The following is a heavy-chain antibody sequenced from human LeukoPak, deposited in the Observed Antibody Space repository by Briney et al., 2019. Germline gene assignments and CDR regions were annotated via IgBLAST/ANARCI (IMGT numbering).Heavy chain of an antibody. CDR2: IKQDEREK. D-gene: IGHD1-26*01. Sequence: PGGSLRLSCTTSGFIFSNYWMNWVRQAPGKGPEWVANIKQDEREKYYVDSVKGRFTVSRDNARNPLFLQMNSLRDEDTAVYYCARESASGLDYWGQGTLVAVSP. CDR3: ARESASGLDY. J-gene: IGHJ4*02. CDR1: GFIFSNYW. V-gene: IGHV3-7*03.